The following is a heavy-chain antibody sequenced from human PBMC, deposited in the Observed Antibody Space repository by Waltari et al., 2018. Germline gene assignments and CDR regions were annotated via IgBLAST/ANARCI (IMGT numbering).Heavy chain of an antibody. Sequence: GATVKISCKASGYTFMDYFMHWVQQAPGKGLEWMGRIDPEDGETVYSEKFQGRVTITADTSTDTAYMELSSLTSGDTAVYYCAPLPGGSGQTFDYWGQGTLVTVSS. CDR3: APLPGGSGQTFDY. D-gene: IGHD3-10*01. CDR2: IDPEDGET. CDR1: GYTFMDYF. J-gene: IGHJ4*02. V-gene: IGHV1-69-2*01.